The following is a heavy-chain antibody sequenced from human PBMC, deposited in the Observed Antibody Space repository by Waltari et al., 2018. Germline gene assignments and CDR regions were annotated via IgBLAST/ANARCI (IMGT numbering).Heavy chain of an antibody. Sequence: QVQLVQSGAEVKKPGASVKVSCKACGYTFTIYDINWVRQANGQGLEWIGWMNPNSGNTGYAQKFQGRVTITRNTSISTAYMELSSLRSEDTAMYYCARDSSSGWYVSDYWGQGTLVTVSS. CDR3: ARDSSSGWYVSDY. CDR2: MNPNSGNT. D-gene: IGHD6-19*01. V-gene: IGHV1-8*03. J-gene: IGHJ4*02. CDR1: GYTFTIYD.